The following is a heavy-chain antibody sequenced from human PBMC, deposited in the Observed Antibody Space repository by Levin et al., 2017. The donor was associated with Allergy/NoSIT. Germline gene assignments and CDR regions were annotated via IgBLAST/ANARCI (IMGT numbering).Heavy chain of an antibody. CDR3: ARHPPSGPLVGTIDI. J-gene: IGHJ3*02. CDR2: IYYTGNT. CDR1: GASIRSSSNT. Sequence: PSETLSLTCTVSGASIRSSSNTWGWIRQPPGKGPEWIGRIYYTGNTYYNPSLKSRVTISADTSKNQISLKLRSVTAADTALYYCARHPPSGPLVGTIDIWGQGTMVTVSS. D-gene: IGHD2-8*02. V-gene: IGHV4-39*01.